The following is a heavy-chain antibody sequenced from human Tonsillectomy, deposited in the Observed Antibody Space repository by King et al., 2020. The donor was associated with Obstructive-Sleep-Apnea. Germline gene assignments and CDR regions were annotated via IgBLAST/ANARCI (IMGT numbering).Heavy chain of an antibody. CDR1: GFTFSNYW. V-gene: IGHV3-7*01. Sequence: VQLVESGGGLVQPGGSLTLSCAASGFTFSNYWMSWVRQAPGKGLEWVAIIKEDGGEKYFVDSVKGRFSISRDNAKNTLYLQMNSLRAEDTAVYFCARDKRMTSYTGSYFPYWGQGTLVTVSS. CDR3: ARDKRMTSYTGSYFPY. D-gene: IGHD1-26*01. CDR2: IKEDGGEK. J-gene: IGHJ4*02.